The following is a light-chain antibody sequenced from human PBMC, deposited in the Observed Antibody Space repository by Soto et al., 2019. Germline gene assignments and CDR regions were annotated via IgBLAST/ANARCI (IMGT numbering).Light chain of an antibody. V-gene: IGLV1-40*01. Sequence: QSVLTQPPSVSGAPGQRVTISCTGSSSNIGAGYDVHWYPQLPGTAPNLLISGNSNRPSGVPDRFSGSKSGTSASLAITGLQAEDEADYYCQSYDSSLSGGVFGGGTKLTVL. CDR1: SSNIGAGYD. CDR3: QSYDSSLSGGV. J-gene: IGLJ3*02. CDR2: GNS.